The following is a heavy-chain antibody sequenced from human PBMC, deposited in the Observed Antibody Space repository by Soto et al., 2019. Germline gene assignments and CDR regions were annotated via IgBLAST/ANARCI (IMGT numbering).Heavy chain of an antibody. J-gene: IGHJ5*02. V-gene: IGHV4-34*01. D-gene: IGHD3-3*01. CDR2: INHSGST. CDR1: GGSFSGYY. Sequence: SETLSLTCAVYGGSFSGYYWSWIRQPPGKGLEWIGEINHSGSTNYNPSLKSRVTISVDTSKNQFSLKLSSVTAADTAVYYCARDPTYYDFWSGYQNWFDPWGQGTLVTVSS. CDR3: ARDPTYYDFWSGYQNWFDP.